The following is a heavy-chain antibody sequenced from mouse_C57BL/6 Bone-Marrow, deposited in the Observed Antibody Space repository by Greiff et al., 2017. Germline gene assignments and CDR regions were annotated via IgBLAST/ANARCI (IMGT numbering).Heavy chain of an antibody. CDR2: ISYDGSN. Sequence: DVKLQESGPGLVKPSQSLSLTCSVTGYSITSGYYWNWIRQFPGNKLEWMGYISYDGSNNYNPSLKNRISITRDTSKNQFFLKLNSVTTEDTATYYCASYDGYWDYWGQGTTLTVSS. J-gene: IGHJ2*01. CDR3: ASYDGYWDY. V-gene: IGHV3-6*01. CDR1: GYSITSGYY. D-gene: IGHD2-3*01.